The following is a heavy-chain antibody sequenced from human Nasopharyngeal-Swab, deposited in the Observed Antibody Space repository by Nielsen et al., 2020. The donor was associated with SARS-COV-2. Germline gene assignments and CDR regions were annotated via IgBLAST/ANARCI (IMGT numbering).Heavy chain of an antibody. V-gene: IGHV4-39*02. D-gene: IGHD3-9*01. CDR3: ARESVLRYFDWEYYYYGMGV. Sequence: RQAPGKGLEWIGSIYYSGSTYYNPSLKSRVTISVDTSKNQFSLKLSSVTAADTAVYYCARESVLRYFDWEYYYYGMGVWGQGTTVTVSS. CDR2: IYYSGST. J-gene: IGHJ6*02.